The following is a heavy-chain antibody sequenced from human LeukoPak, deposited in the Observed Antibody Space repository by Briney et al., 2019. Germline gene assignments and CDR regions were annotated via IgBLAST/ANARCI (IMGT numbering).Heavy chain of an antibody. V-gene: IGHV1-2*02. Sequence: ASVKVSCKASGHTFTGYYMHWVRPAPGQGLEWMGWINPNSGVTNYAQKFQGRVTMTRDTSLSTAYMELSRLTSDDTAVYYCARGGSVRPLICCGYYYGMDVWGQGTTVTVSS. CDR2: INPNSGVT. CDR3: ARGGSVRPLICCGYYYGMDV. J-gene: IGHJ6*02. D-gene: IGHD3-10*01. CDR1: GHTFTGYY.